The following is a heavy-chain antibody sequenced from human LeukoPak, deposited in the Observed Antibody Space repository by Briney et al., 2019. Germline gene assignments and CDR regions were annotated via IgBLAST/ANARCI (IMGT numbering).Heavy chain of an antibody. D-gene: IGHD5-24*01. V-gene: IGHV4-34*01. CDR3: ARDLSQRWLTFDP. J-gene: IGHJ5*02. Sequence: SETLSLTCAVYGGSFSGYYWSWIRQPPGKGLEWIGEINHSGSTNYNPSLKSRVTISVDTSKNQFSLKLSSVTAADTAVYYCARDLSQRWLTFDPWGQGTLVTVSS. CDR2: INHSGST. CDR1: GGSFSGYY.